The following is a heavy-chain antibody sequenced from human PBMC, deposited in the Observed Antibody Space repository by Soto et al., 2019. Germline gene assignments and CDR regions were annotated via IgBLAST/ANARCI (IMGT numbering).Heavy chain of an antibody. CDR1: GFTFSSYA. J-gene: IGHJ4*02. D-gene: IGHD6-13*01. CDR3: AKMVVAVAGSPTLVLKGHYFYF. V-gene: IGHV3-23*01. CDR2: ISGSGGST. Sequence: GGSLRLSCAASGFTFSSYAMSWVRQAPGKGLEWVSAISGSGGSTYYADSVKGRFTISRDNSKNTLYLQMNSLRAEDTAVYYCAKMVVAVAGSPTLVLKGHYFYFWDQATRVTVSS.